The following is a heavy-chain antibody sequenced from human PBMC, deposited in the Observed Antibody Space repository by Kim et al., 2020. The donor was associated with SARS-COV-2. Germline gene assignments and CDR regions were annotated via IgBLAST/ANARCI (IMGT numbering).Heavy chain of an antibody. CDR1: GGSISSYY. Sequence: SETLSLTCTVSGGSISSYYWSWIRQPPGKGLEWIGYIYYSGSTNYNPSLKSRVTISVDTSKNQFSLKLSSVTAADTAVYYCARDIGLRLGELSLSEFYYGMDVWGQGTTVTVSS. J-gene: IGHJ6*02. CDR3: ARDIGLRLGELSLSEFYYGMDV. V-gene: IGHV4-59*01. CDR2: IYYSGST. D-gene: IGHD3-16*02.